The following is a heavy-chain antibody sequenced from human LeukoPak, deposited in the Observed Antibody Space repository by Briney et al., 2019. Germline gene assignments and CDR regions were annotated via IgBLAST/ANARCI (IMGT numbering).Heavy chain of an antibody. CDR2: IYYSGST. CDR1: GGSLSSYY. J-gene: IGHJ4*02. D-gene: IGHD4-23*01. Sequence: SETLSLTCTVSGGSLSSYYWSWIRQPPGKGLEWIGYIYYSGSTNYNPSLKSRVTISVDTSKNQFSLKLSSVTAADTAVYYCARENYGGDFDHWGQGTLVTVSS. CDR3: ARENYGGDFDH. V-gene: IGHV4-59*01.